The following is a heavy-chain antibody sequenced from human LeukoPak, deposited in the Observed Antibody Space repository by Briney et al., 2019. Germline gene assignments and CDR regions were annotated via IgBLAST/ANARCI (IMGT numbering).Heavy chain of an antibody. V-gene: IGHV1-69*05. Sequence: SVKVSCKASGGTFSSYAISWVRQAPGQGLEWMGGIIPIFGTANYAQKFQGRVTITTDESTSTAYMELSSLRSEDTAVYYCAVYCSSTSCYTSISLPTEIGKHAHWGQGTLVTVSS. CDR2: IIPIFGTA. CDR3: AVYCSSTSCYTSISLPTEIGKHAH. D-gene: IGHD2-2*02. CDR1: GGTFSSYA. J-gene: IGHJ4*02.